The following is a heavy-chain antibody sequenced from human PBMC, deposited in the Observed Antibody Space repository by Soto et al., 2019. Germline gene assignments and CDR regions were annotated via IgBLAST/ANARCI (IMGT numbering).Heavy chain of an antibody. V-gene: IGHV3-11*06. CDR1: GFIFSDYY. CDR3: ARDLAWKRGKVGRYYYGMDV. D-gene: IGHD1-1*01. Sequence: QVLLVESGGGLVKDGGSLRLSCAASGFIFSDYYMSWVRQTPGKGLEWISYISTRSTYTNYADSVKGRFTISRDNTKNSLYLQMDSLRVEDTAVYYCARDLAWKRGKVGRYYYGMDVWGQGTTVTVSS. J-gene: IGHJ6*02. CDR2: ISTRSTYT.